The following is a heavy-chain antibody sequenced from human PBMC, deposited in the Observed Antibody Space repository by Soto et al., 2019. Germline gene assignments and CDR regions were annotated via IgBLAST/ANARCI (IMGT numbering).Heavy chain of an antibody. V-gene: IGHV4-59*01. Sequence: SETLSLTCTVSGGSISSYYWSWIRQPPGKGLEWIGYIYYIGSTNYNPSLKSRVTKSVDTSKNQFSRKLSSVTAADTAVYYCAYSSSWYGYYYYGMDVWGQGTTVTVSS. CDR2: IYYIGST. D-gene: IGHD6-13*01. J-gene: IGHJ6*02. CDR1: GGSISSYY. CDR3: AYSSSWYGYYYYGMDV.